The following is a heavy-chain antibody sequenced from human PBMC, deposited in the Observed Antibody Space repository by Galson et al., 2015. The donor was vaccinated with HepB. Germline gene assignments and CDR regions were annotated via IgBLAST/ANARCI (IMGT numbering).Heavy chain of an antibody. V-gene: IGHV1-3*01. CDR3: AREGSKRGYCSGGSCYPDAFDI. CDR2: INAGNGNT. J-gene: IGHJ3*02. Sequence: SVKVSCKASGYTFTSYAMHWVRQAPGQRLEWMGWINAGNGNTKYSQKFQGRVTITRDTSASTAYMELSSLRSEDTAVYYCAREGSKRGYCSGGSCYPDAFDIWGQGTMVTVSS. D-gene: IGHD2-15*01. CDR1: GYTFTSYA.